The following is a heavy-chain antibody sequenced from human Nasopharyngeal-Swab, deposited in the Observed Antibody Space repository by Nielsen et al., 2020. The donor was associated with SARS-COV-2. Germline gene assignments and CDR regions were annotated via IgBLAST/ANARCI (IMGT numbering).Heavy chain of an antibody. Sequence: GESLKISCTASGFTFSTYSMNWVRQAPGKGLEWVSSISGTSTYIYYADSVKGRFTVSRDNARTSLYLQMNSLRGDDTAVYYCARDLVSSWRASGNWYFDLWGRGTLVTVSS. CDR1: GFTFSTYS. D-gene: IGHD6-13*01. CDR2: ISGTSTYI. J-gene: IGHJ2*01. CDR3: ARDLVSSWRASGNWYFDL. V-gene: IGHV3-21*01.